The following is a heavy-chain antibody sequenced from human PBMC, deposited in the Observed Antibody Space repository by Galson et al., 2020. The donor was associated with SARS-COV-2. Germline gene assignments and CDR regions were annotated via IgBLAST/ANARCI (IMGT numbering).Heavy chain of an antibody. Sequence: GGSLRLSCAASGFTFSSYSMNWVRQAPGKGLEWVSSISSSSSYIYYADSVKGRFTISRDNAKNSLYLQMNSLRAEDTAVYYCARVNYYDSSGYYNWYFDLWGRGTLVTVSS. CDR1: GFTFSSYS. V-gene: IGHV3-21*01. CDR3: ARVNYYDSSGYYNWYFDL. J-gene: IGHJ2*01. D-gene: IGHD3-22*01. CDR2: ISSSSSYI.